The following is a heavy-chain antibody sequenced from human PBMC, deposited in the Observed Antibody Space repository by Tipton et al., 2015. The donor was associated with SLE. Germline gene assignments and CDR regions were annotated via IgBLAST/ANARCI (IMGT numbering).Heavy chain of an antibody. CDR3: AASTSSYFYYGLDV. V-gene: IGHV4-38-2*01. D-gene: IGHD6-6*01. J-gene: IGHJ6*02. Sequence: TLSLTCAVSGYSISSGYYWGWIRQPPGKGLEWIASIYHTGSTYYNPSLSSRVTISADTSNNHFSLRLESVTAADTAVYYCAASTSSYFYYGLDVWGQGTTVTVSS. CDR1: GYSISSGYY. CDR2: IYHTGST.